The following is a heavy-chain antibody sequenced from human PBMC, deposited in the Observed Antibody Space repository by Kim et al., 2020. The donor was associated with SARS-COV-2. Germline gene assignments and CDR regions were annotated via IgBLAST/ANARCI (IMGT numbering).Heavy chain of an antibody. J-gene: IGHJ5*02. CDR3: ATTQSGYSSSWYHVGGSYNWFDP. CDR2: IYYSGST. Sequence: SETLSLTCTVSGGSISSYYWSWIRQPPGKGLEWIGYIYYSGSTNYNPSLKSRVTISVDTSKNQFSLKLSSVTAADTAVYYCATTQSGYSSSWYHVGGSYNWFDPWGQGNLVTVSS. V-gene: IGHV4-59*01. D-gene: IGHD6-13*01. CDR1: GGSISSYY.